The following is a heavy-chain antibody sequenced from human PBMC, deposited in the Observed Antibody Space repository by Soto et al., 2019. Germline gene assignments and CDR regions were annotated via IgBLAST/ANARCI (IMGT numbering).Heavy chain of an antibody. D-gene: IGHD3-22*01. CDR1: GGTFSSYA. J-gene: IGHJ1*01. Sequence: ASVKVSCKASGGTFSSYAISWVRQAPGQGLEWMGGIIPIFGTANYAQKFQGRVTITADESTSTAYMELSSLRSEDTAVYYCARTYYYDSRGYTKAIIAEYFQNWGQGTLVTVSS. CDR2: IIPIFGTA. CDR3: ARTYYYDSRGYTKAIIAEYFQN. V-gene: IGHV1-69*13.